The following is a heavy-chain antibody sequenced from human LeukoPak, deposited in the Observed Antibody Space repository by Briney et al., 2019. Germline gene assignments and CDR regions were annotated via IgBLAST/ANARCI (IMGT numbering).Heavy chain of an antibody. Sequence: ASVKVSCKASGYTFTNYGISWVRQAPGHGLDWMGWISAYNGNKVYAQELQGRVTMTTDTSTSTAYMELRSLRSDDTAVYYCARDRWSSSSSEGALDIWGQGTMVTVSS. D-gene: IGHD6-6*01. CDR2: ISAYNGNK. CDR3: ARDRWSSSSSEGALDI. J-gene: IGHJ3*02. CDR1: GYTFTNYG. V-gene: IGHV1-18*01.